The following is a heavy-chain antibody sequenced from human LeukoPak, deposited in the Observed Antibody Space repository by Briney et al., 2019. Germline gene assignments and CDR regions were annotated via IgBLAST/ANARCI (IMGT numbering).Heavy chain of an antibody. D-gene: IGHD2-2*01. CDR1: GFTFSSYW. Sequence: GGSLRLSCAASGFTFSSYWMIWVRQAPGKGLEWVANIKQDGSEKYYVDSVKGRFTISRDNAKNSLYLQMNSLRAEDTAVYYCARDDCSSISCYHNWFDPWGQGTLATVSS. CDR2: IKQDGSEK. CDR3: ARDDCSSISCYHNWFDP. J-gene: IGHJ5*02. V-gene: IGHV3-7*01.